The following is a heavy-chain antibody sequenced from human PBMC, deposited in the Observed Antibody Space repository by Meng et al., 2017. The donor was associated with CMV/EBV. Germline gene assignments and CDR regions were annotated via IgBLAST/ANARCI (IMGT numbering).Heavy chain of an antibody. CDR1: GGSISSYY. J-gene: IGHJ4*02. CDR2: IYTSGST. CDR3: ARGPEVDYGDYVGLDY. Sequence: VQLQEPAPVLGTPPEPLSLTCTASGGSISSYYWSWIRQPAGKGLEWIGRIYTSGSTNYNPSLKSRVTMSVDTSKNQFSLKLSSVTAADTAVYYCARGPEVDYGDYVGLDYWGQGTLVTVSS. D-gene: IGHD4-17*01. V-gene: IGHV4-4*07.